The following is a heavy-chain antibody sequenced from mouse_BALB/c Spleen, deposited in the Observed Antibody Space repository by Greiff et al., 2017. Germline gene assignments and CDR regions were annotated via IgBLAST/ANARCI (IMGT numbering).Heavy chain of an antibody. Sequence: QGQLQQSGAELVKPGASVKLSCKASGYTFTSYYMYWVKQRPGQGLEWIGEINPSNGGTNFNEKFKSKATLTVDKSSSTAYMQLSSLTSEDSAVYYCTRGAWFAYWGQGTLVTVSA. CDR1: GYTFTSYY. V-gene: IGHV1S81*02. J-gene: IGHJ3*01. CDR2: INPSNGGT. CDR3: TRGAWFAY.